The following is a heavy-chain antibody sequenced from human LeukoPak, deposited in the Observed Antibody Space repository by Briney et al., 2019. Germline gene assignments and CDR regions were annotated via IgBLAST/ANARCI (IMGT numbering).Heavy chain of an antibody. J-gene: IGHJ4*02. CDR2: INTDGSST. Sequence: GGSLRLSCAASGFPFSWYSMNWVRQAPGKGLVWVSRINTDGSSTSYADSVKGRFTISRDNAKNTLYLQMNSLRAEDTAVHYCASVSSSSWWALDYWGQGTLVTVSS. D-gene: IGHD6-13*01. CDR3: ASVSSSSWWALDY. CDR1: GFPFSWYS. V-gene: IGHV3-74*01.